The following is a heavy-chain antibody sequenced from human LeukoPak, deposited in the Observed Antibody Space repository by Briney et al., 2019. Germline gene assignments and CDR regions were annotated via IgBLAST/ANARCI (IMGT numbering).Heavy chain of an antibody. J-gene: IGHJ3*02. CDR3: ARLVAGIVDAFDI. Sequence: GESLKISCKGSGYSFTSYWIGWVRQMPGKGLEWMGIIYPGDSDTRYSPSLQGQVTIPADKSISTAYLQWSSLKASDTAMYYCARLVAGIVDAFDIWGQGTMVTVSS. CDR2: IYPGDSDT. V-gene: IGHV5-51*01. D-gene: IGHD6-19*01. CDR1: GYSFTSYW.